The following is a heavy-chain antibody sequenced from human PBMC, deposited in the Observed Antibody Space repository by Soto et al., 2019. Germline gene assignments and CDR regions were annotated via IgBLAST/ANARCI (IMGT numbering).Heavy chain of an antibody. J-gene: IGHJ5*02. CDR1: GGSVRSGDYY. CDR3: ARLPVDTSMIYWFDP. V-gene: IGHV4-61*08. CDR2: IYYRGST. D-gene: IGHD5-18*01. Sequence: QVQLQESGPGLVKASETLSLTCTVSGGSVRSGDYYWSWIRQPPGKGLEWIGNIYYRGSTNYNPSLTSRATISVDTSKNQSALKVRSVTAADTAVYYCARLPVDTSMIYWFDPWGQGTLVTVSS.